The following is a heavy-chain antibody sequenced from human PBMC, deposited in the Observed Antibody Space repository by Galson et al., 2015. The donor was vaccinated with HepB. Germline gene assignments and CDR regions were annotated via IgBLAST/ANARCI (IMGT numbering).Heavy chain of an antibody. V-gene: IGHV1-69*06. D-gene: IGHD2-15*01. Sequence: SVKVSCKASGGTFSSYAISWVRQAPGQGLEWMGGIIPIFGTANYAQKFQGRVTITADKSTSTAYMELSSLRSEDTAVYYCARDCSGGSCYHYGMDVWGQGTTVTVSS. CDR3: ARDCSGGSCYHYGMDV. CDR2: IIPIFGTA. CDR1: GGTFSSYA. J-gene: IGHJ6*02.